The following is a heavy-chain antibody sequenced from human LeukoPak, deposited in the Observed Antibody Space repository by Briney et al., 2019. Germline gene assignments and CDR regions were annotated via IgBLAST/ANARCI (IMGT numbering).Heavy chain of an antibody. Sequence: SETLFLTCTVSVGSLSSSSYYWGWVRQPPGTGLEWIGSIYYSGSTYYNPSLKSRVTISVDMSKNHFSLRLRSVTAADTAMYYCARGTLYRGWSYYLDFWGQGSQVTVSS. D-gene: IGHD6-19*01. CDR3: ARGTLYRGWSYYLDF. J-gene: IGHJ4*02. CDR1: VGSLSSSSYY. V-gene: IGHV4-39*07. CDR2: IYYSGST.